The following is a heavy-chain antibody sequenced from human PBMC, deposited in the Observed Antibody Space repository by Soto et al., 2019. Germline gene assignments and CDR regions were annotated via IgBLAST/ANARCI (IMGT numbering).Heavy chain of an antibody. J-gene: IGHJ4*02. Sequence: EVQLLESGGGLVQPGGSLRLSCAASGFTFSSYAMSWVRQAPGKGLEWVSAISGSGGSTYYADSVKGRFTISRDNSKNTLYLQMNSLRAEDTAVYYCAKAGNCGIAALLYYFDYWGQGTLVTVSS. CDR3: AKAGNCGIAALLYYFDY. CDR2: ISGSGGST. V-gene: IGHV3-23*01. D-gene: IGHD6-13*01. CDR1: GFTFSSYA.